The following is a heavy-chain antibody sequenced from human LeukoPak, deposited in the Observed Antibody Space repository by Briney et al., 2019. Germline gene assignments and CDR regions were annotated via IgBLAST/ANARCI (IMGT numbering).Heavy chain of an antibody. CDR1: GFTFSSYG. CDR3: AKALSNWGHWDGMDV. Sequence: GGSLRLSCAASGFTFSSYGMHWVRQAPGKGLEWVVVISYDGSNKYYADSVKGRFTISRDNSKNTLYLQMNSLRAEDTAVYYCAKALSNWGHWDGMDVWGKGTTVTVSS. CDR2: ISYDGSNK. V-gene: IGHV3-30*18. D-gene: IGHD7-27*01. J-gene: IGHJ6*04.